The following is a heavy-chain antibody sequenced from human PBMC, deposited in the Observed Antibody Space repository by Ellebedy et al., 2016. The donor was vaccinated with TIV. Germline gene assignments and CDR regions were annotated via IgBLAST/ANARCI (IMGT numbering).Heavy chain of an antibody. J-gene: IGHJ2*01. CDR3: ARQATGGEFDL. CDR2: IWHDGSKK. D-gene: IGHD7-27*01. Sequence: GGSLRLSXAASEFTFSDYGMHWVRQAPGKGLEWVAVIWHDGSKKKYADSVKGRFTISRDNSENMLYLQVNSLRAEDTAVYYCARQATGGEFDLWGRGTLVTVSS. V-gene: IGHV3-33*03. CDR1: EFTFSDYG.